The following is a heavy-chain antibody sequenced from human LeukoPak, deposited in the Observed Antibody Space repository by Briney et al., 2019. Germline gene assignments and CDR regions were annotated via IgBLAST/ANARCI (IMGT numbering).Heavy chain of an antibody. V-gene: IGHV3-21*01. CDR3: ARDFVVPAASPKFDY. J-gene: IGHJ4*02. D-gene: IGHD2-2*01. Sequence: PGGSLRLSCAASGFTFSSYSMNWVRQAPGKGLEWVSSISSSSSYIYYADSVKGRFTISRDNAKNSLYLQMNSLRAEDTAVYYCARDFVVPAASPKFDYWGQGTLVTVSS. CDR2: ISSSSSYI. CDR1: GFTFSSYS.